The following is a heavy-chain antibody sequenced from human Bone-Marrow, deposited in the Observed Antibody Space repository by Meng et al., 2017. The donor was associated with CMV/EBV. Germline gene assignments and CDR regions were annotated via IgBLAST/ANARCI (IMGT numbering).Heavy chain of an antibody. J-gene: IGHJ4*02. CDR2: IKQDGSEK. Sequence: GGSLRLSCAASGFTFSSYWMSWVRQAPGKGLEWVANIKQDGSEKYYVDSVKGRFTISRDNAKNSLYLQMNSLRAEDTALYYCARDNRYSYGSNFDYWGQGTLVTVSS. V-gene: IGHV3-7*03. CDR3: ARDNRYSYGSNFDY. CDR1: GFTFSSYW. D-gene: IGHD5-18*01.